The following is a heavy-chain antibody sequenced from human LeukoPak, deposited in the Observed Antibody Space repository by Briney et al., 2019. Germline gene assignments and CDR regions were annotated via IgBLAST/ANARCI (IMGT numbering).Heavy chain of an antibody. CDR1: GFTFSSYG. CDR3: AKDMGSGSRKVPFGY. Sequence: PGGSLRLSCAASGFTFSSYGMHWVRQAPGKGLEWVAVISYDGSNKYYADSVKGRFTISRDNSKNTLYLQMNSLRAEDTAVYYCAKDMGSGSRKVPFGYWGQGTLVTVSS. CDR2: ISYDGSNK. V-gene: IGHV3-30*18. D-gene: IGHD3-10*01. J-gene: IGHJ4*02.